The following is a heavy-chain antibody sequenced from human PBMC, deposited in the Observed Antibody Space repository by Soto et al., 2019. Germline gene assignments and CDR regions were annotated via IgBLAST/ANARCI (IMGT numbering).Heavy chain of an antibody. CDR1: GGTFSIYT. D-gene: IGHD2-2*01. J-gene: IGHJ4*02. CDR2: IIPILGIA. Sequence: ASVKVSCKASGGTFSIYTISWVRQAPGQGLEWMGRIIPILGIANYAQKFQGRVTITADKSTSTAYMELSSLRSEDTAVYYCARERPPYCSSTSCYLDYYYFDYWGQGTLVT. V-gene: IGHV1-69*04. CDR3: ARERPPYCSSTSCYLDYYYFDY.